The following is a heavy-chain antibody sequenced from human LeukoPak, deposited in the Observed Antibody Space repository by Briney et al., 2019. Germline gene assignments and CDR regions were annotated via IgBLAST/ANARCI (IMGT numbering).Heavy chain of an antibody. J-gene: IGHJ4*02. V-gene: IGHV1-2*02. CDR2: INPNSGGT. CDR1: GYTLTGYY. Sequence: ASVKVSCKASGYTLTGYYMHWVRQAPGQGLEWMEWINPNSGGTNYAQKFQGRVTMTRDTSISTAYMELSRLRSDDTAVYYCARGGITGTTPLGYWGQGTLVTVSS. D-gene: IGHD1-7*01. CDR3: ARGGITGTTPLGY.